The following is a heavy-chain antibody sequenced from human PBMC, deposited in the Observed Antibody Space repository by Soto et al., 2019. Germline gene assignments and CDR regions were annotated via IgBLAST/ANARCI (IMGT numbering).Heavy chain of an antibody. CDR3: VRVASGYYFDH. D-gene: IGHD3-3*01. CDR1: GFTFSDHY. Sequence: PGGTLRLSCAASGFTFSDHYMDWVRQAPGKGLEWVGRIRKKVNSYTTEYAASVKGRFTISRDDSKNSLFLQMNSLKTEDTAVYYCVRVASGYYFDHWGQGTPVSVSS. V-gene: IGHV3-72*01. J-gene: IGHJ4*02. CDR2: IRKKVNSYTT.